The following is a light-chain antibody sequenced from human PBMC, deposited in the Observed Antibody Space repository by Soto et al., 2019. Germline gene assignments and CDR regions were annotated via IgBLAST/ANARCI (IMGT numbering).Light chain of an antibody. CDR1: LSVANY. Sequence: DIQMTQSRSSLSASVGHRVTITCRANLSVANYLHWYQQKSGRVPKLLIYAASNLQRGVPSRFSGGGSGTEFSLTISSLRLEDFAPYFCQQSYSTPWTFGQGTKVDIK. J-gene: IGKJ1*01. CDR3: QQSYSTPWT. V-gene: IGKV1-39*01. CDR2: AAS.